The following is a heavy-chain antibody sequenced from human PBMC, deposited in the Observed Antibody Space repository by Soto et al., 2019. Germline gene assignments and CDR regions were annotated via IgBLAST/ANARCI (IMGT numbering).Heavy chain of an antibody. Sequence: GASVKVSCKASGGTFSSYAISWVRQAPGQGLEWMGGTIPIFGTANYAQKFQGRVTITADESTSTAYMELSSLRSEDTAVYYCARDLNHPDIVVVPAAPIYGMDVWGQGTTVTVSS. J-gene: IGHJ6*02. CDR2: TIPIFGTA. CDR1: GGTFSSYA. CDR3: ARDLNHPDIVVVPAAPIYGMDV. D-gene: IGHD2-2*01. V-gene: IGHV1-69*13.